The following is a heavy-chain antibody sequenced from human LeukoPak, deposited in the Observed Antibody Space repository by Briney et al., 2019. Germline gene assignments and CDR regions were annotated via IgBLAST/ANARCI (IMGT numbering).Heavy chain of an antibody. D-gene: IGHD5-18*01. CDR3: AKDRRRWIQLWLPLYYFDY. V-gene: IGHV3-23*01. CDR2: ISGSGGST. CDR1: GFTFSSYA. Sequence: PGGSLRPSCAASGFTFSSYAMSWVRQAPGKGLEWVSAISGSGGSTYYADSVKGRFTISRDNSKNTLYLQMNSLRAEDTAVYYCAKDRRRWIQLWLPLYYFDYWGQGTLVTVSS. J-gene: IGHJ4*02.